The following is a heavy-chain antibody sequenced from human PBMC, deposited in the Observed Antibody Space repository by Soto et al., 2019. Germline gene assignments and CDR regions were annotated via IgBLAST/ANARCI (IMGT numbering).Heavy chain of an antibody. Sequence: GGSLRLSCAASGFTFNMYAMHWVRQAPGKGLEWAAAVSHDGSTKRYAESVKGRFTISRDNSKNTLYLQMFSLRVEATAVYYCARDPDNGYHPSWFDPWGQGTLVTVSS. J-gene: IGHJ5*02. CDR1: GFTFNMYA. V-gene: IGHV3-30-3*01. D-gene: IGHD2-2*01. CDR2: VSHDGSTK. CDR3: ARDPDNGYHPSWFDP.